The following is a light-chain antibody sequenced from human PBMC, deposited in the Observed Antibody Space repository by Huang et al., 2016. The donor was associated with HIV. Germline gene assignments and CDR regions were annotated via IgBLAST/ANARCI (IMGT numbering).Light chain of an antibody. CDR3: QQTYSTPLT. J-gene: IGKJ4*01. V-gene: IGKV1-39*01. CDR2: AAS. Sequence: DIQMTQSPSALSASVGDRVSITCRASHYSGSYLHWYQQKPGKAPNLLICAASNLQGGLPSRFSGRGSGTHFTLNISSRQPDDIASYYWQQTYSTPLTFGGRTKVEIK. CDR1: HYSGSY.